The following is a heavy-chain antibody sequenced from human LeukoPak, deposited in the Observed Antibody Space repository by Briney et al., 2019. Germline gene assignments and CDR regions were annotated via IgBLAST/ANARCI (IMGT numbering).Heavy chain of an antibody. CDR2: IFYSGST. Sequence: SETLSLTCIVSGGSISSYYWSWIRQPPGKGLEWIGYIFYSGSTNYNPSLKSRVTISINTSRNQFSLKLSSVTAADTAMYYCARGLYCSGGSCVLRDWGQGTLVTVSS. CDR3: ARGLYCSGGSCVLRD. J-gene: IGHJ4*02. CDR1: GGSISSYY. V-gene: IGHV4-59*01. D-gene: IGHD2-15*01.